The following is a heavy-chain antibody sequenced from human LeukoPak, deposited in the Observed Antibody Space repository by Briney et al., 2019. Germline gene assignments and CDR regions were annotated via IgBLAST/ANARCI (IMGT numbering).Heavy chain of an antibody. V-gene: IGHV4-34*01. CDR1: GGSFSGYY. CDR3: ARALIVLDAFDI. CDR2: INHSGST. J-gene: IGHJ3*02. D-gene: IGHD1-26*01. Sequence: SETLSLTCAVYGGSFSGYYWSWIRQPPGKGLEWIGEINHSGSTNYNPSLKSRVTISVDTSKNQFSLKLSSVTAADTAVYYCARALIVLDAFDIWGQGTMVTVSS.